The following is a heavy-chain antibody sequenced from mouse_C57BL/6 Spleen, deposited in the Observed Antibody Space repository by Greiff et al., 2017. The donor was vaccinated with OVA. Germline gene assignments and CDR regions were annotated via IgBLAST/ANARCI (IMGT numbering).Heavy chain of an antibody. CDR3: ARYDYDDLYAMDY. CDR2: IDPSDSET. CDR1: GYTFTSYW. D-gene: IGHD2-4*01. V-gene: IGHV1-52*01. J-gene: IGHJ4*01. Sequence: QVQLQQPGAELVRPGSSVKLSCKASGYTFTSYWMHWVKQRPIQGLEWIGNIDPSDSETHYNQKFKDKATLTVDKSYITAYMQLSSLTSEDSAVYYCARYDYDDLYAMDYWGQGTSVTVSS.